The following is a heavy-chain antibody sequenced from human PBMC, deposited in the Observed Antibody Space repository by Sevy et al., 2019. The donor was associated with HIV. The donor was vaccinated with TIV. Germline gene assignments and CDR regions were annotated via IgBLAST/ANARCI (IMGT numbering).Heavy chain of an antibody. CDR2: ISSSSSTI. D-gene: IGHD3-10*01. V-gene: IGHV3-48*01. J-gene: IGHJ6*02. Sequence: GGSLRLSCAASGFTFSTYSMNWVRQAPWKGLEWVSYISSSSSTIYYADSVRGRFTISRDNAKNSLYLQMNSLRADDTAVYYCARVPSTGRYGMDVWGQGTTVTVSS. CDR1: GFTFSTYS. CDR3: ARVPSTGRYGMDV.